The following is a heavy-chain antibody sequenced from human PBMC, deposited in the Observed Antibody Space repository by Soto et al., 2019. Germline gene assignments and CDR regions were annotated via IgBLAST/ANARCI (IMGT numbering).Heavy chain of an antibody. Sequence: GGSLRLSCAASGFTFSSYAMSWVHQAPGKGLEWVSAISGSGGSTYYADSVKGRFTISRDNSKNTLYLQMNSLRAEDTAVYYCAKDPGDIVLMVQGFEAFDIWGQGTMVTVSS. CDR3: AKDPGDIVLMVQGFEAFDI. CDR1: GFTFSSYA. J-gene: IGHJ3*02. D-gene: IGHD2-8*01. CDR2: ISGSGGST. V-gene: IGHV3-23*01.